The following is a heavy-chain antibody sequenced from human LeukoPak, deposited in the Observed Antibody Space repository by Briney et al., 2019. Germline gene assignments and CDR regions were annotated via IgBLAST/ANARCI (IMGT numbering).Heavy chain of an antibody. J-gene: IGHJ4*02. CDR1: GFTFSTYG. D-gene: IGHD6-19*01. CDR2: ISYDGSNK. V-gene: IGHV3-30*18. Sequence: GRSLRLSCAASGFTFSTYGMHWVRQAPDKGLEWVAVISYDGSNKYYADSVKGRFTISRDNSKNTLYLQMNSLRAEDTAVYYCAKDRDSSGWFDYWGQGTLVTVSS. CDR3: AKDRDSSGWFDY.